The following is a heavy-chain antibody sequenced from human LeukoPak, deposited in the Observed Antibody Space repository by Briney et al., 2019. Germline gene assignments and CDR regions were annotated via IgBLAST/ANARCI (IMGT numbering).Heavy chain of an antibody. CDR1: GGTFSSYA. Sequence: SVKVSCKASGGTFSSYAISWVRQAPGQGLEWMGGIIPIFGTANYAQKFQGRVTITTDESTSTAYMELSSLRSEDTAMYYCRLFVPAATSFLTYMDVWGKGTTVTVSS. CDR3: RLFVPAATSFLTYMDV. J-gene: IGHJ6*03. V-gene: IGHV1-69*05. CDR2: IIPIFGTA. D-gene: IGHD2-2*01.